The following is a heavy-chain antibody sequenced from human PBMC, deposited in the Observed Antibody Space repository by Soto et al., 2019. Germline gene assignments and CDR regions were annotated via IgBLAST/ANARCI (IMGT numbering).Heavy chain of an antibody. CDR3: ARDGPEDFDWPFDH. V-gene: IGHV3-48*01. Sequence: EVQLAESGGGLVQPGGSLRLSCAASGFTFSDYNLNWVRQAPGKGLEWVSYISSSSSIKYYADSVKGRFTISRDNAKNSLYLQMSSLRAEDTAVYYCARDGPEDFDWPFDHWGQGTLVSVSS. J-gene: IGHJ4*02. D-gene: IGHD3-9*01. CDR2: ISSSSSIK. CDR1: GFTFSDYN.